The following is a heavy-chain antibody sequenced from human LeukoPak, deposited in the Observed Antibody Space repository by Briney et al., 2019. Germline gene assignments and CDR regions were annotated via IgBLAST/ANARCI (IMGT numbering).Heavy chain of an antibody. CDR3: ATGADNYGDYDGYYFDY. V-gene: IGHV1-69-2*01. CDR2: VDPEDGET. CDR1: GYTFTDYY. J-gene: IGHJ4*02. D-gene: IGHD4-17*01. Sequence: ASVKISCKVSGYTFTDYYMHWVQQALGKGLEWMGLVDPEDGETIYAEKFQGRVTITADTSTDTAYMELSSLRSEDTAVYYCATGADNYGDYDGYYFDYWGQGTLVTVSS.